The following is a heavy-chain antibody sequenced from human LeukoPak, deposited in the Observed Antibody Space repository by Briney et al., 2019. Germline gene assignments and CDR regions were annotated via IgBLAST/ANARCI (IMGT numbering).Heavy chain of an antibody. V-gene: IGHV3-23*01. CDR3: AKDITGLTANTKIVVVTAIHPNFDY. D-gene: IGHD2-21*02. J-gene: IGHJ4*02. CDR1: GFTFSSYA. Sequence: PGGSLRHSCAASGFTFSSYAMSWVRQAPGKGLEWVSAISGSGGSTYYADSVKGRFTISRDNSKNTLYLQMNSLRAEDTAVYYCAKDITGLTANTKIVVVTAIHPNFDYWGQGTLVTVSS. CDR2: ISGSGGST.